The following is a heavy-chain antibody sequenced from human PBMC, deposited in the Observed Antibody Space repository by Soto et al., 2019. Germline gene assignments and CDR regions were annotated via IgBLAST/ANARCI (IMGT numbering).Heavy chain of an antibody. CDR2: IYHSGST. J-gene: IGHJ5*02. CDR1: GGSISSGGYS. D-gene: IGHD2-2*02. Sequence: SETLSLTCAVSGGSISSGGYSWSWIRQPPGKGLERIGYIYHSGSTYYNPSLKSRVTISVDRPNNQFSLKLFSVSAADTAVYYCARPQVVTAAILWFDPWGKVNLVTFAS. CDR3: ARPQVVTAAILWFDP. V-gene: IGHV4-30-2*01.